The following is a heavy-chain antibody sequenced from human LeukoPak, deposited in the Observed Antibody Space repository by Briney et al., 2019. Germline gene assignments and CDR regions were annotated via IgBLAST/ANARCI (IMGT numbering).Heavy chain of an antibody. CDR1: GGSISSYY. D-gene: IGHD6-19*01. CDR3: AAWGDSGLVFDY. CDR2: VYTSGST. Sequence: PSETLSLTCTVSGGSISSYYWSWIRQPAGKGLEWIGRVYTSGSTNYNPSLKSRVTMSVDTSKNQFSLKLSSVTAADTAVYYCAAWGDSGLVFDYWGQGTLVTVSS. V-gene: IGHV4-4*07. J-gene: IGHJ4*02.